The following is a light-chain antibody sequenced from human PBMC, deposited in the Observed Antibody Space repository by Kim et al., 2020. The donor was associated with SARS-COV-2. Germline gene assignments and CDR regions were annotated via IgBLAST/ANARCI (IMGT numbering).Light chain of an antibody. V-gene: IGLV3-21*04. CDR1: SIGLQS. CDR2: YDT. CDR3: QVWDTGSDHPI. Sequence: SYELTQPPSVSVAPGKTARITCGENSIGLQSVHWYQQKPGQAPVLVIYYDTDRPSGIPERFSRSNSGNTATLTISRVEAGDEADYYCQVWDTGSDHPIFG. J-gene: IGLJ2*01.